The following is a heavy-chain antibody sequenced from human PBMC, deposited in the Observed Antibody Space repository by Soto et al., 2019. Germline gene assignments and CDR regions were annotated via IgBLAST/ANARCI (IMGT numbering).Heavy chain of an antibody. J-gene: IGHJ6*01. Sequence: LSLTCTGSGGSISSGDYYWIWIRQPPGKCVEWIGYIYYTGSTFYNPSLKSRLTISVDTSRNQFSLQLLSVTAADTAVYYCARDGFRYEYNSFYYGLEFWGQGTTVTLSS. CDR2: IYYTGST. CDR1: GGSISSGDYY. V-gene: IGHV4-30-4*01. CDR3: ARDGFRYEYNSFYYGLEF. D-gene: IGHD6-6*01.